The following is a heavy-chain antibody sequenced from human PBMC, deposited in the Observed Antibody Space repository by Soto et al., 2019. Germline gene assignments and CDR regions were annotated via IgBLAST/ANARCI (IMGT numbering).Heavy chain of an antibody. D-gene: IGHD5-12*01. CDR2: VIPIFGTA. J-gene: IGHJ4*02. CDR3: ACDYVDIVATIMDY. CDR1: GGTFSSYA. V-gene: IGHV1-69*06. Sequence: QVQLVQSGAEVKKPGSSVKVSCKASGGTFSSYAISWVRQAPGQGLEWMGGVIPIFGTANSAQKFQGRVTITADKSTSTAYMELSSLRSEDTAVYYCACDYVDIVATIMDYWGQGTLVTVSS.